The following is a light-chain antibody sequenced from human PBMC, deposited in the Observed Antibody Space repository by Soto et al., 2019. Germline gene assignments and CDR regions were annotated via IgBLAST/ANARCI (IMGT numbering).Light chain of an antibody. CDR1: QDISNY. Sequence: DIQMTQSPSSLSASVGDRVTITCQAIQDISNYLNWYQQKPGKAPKLLIYDASNLETGVPSRFSGSGSGTDFTFTISSLQPEDIATYYCQQYDNLPITFGQGTLLEI. V-gene: IGKV1-33*01. J-gene: IGKJ5*01. CDR3: QQYDNLPIT. CDR2: DAS.